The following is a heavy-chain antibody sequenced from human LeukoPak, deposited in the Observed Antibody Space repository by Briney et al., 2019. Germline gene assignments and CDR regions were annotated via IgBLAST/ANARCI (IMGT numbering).Heavy chain of an antibody. V-gene: IGHV4-39*01. CDR3: ARQGRGSGWFLP. D-gene: IGHD6-19*01. CDR2: LSGST. Sequence: SETLSFTCTVSGGSISSSNYYWGWIRQPPGKGLEWLGSLSGSTYYNPSLKSRVTISGDTSKNQFSLNLSSVTAADTAVYYCARQGRGSGWFLPWGQGTLVTVSS. J-gene: IGHJ5*02. CDR1: GGSISSSNYY.